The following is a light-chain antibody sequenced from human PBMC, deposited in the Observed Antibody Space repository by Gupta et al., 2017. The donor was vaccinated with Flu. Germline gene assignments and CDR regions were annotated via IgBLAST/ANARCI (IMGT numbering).Light chain of an antibody. CDR3: QQSNSFPIT. CDR2: TTS. CDR1: QGVSKY. Sequence: PSSVSASVGDRVTVTCRASQGVSKYVAWYQQKPGDAPNLLIYTTSTLQRGVPSRFSGSESGTDFTLTISSLQPEDSATYYCQQSNSFPITFGQGTRLEIK. V-gene: IGKV1-12*01. J-gene: IGKJ5*01.